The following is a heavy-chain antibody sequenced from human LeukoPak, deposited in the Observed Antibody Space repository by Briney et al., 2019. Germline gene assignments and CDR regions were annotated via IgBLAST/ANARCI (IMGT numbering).Heavy chain of an antibody. V-gene: IGHV1-2*02. Sequence: GASVKVSCKASGYTFTGYYMDWVRQAPGQGLEWMGWINPNSGGTNYAQKFQGRVTMTRDTSISTAYMELSRLRSDDTAVYYCARGAGYSSGWFYYYYYYMDVWGKGTTVTVSS. CDR3: ARGAGYSSGWFYYYYYYMDV. CDR2: INPNSGGT. J-gene: IGHJ6*03. CDR1: GYTFTGYY. D-gene: IGHD6-19*01.